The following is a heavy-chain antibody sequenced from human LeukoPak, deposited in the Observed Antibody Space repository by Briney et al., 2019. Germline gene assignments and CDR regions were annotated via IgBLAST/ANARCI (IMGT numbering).Heavy chain of an antibody. CDR1: GSTFGDYA. J-gene: IGHJ6*03. Sequence: GGSLRLSCTASGSTFGDYAMSWVRQAPGKGLEWVGFIRSKAYGGTTEYAASVKGRFTISRDDSKSIAYLQMDSLKTEDTAVYYCTRNSSGYSYGYYYMDVWGKGTTVTVSS. CDR2: IRSKAYGGTT. CDR3: TRNSSGYSYGYYYMDV. D-gene: IGHD3-22*01. V-gene: IGHV3-49*04.